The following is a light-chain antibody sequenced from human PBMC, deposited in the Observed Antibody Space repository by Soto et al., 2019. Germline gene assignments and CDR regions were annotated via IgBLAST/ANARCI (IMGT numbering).Light chain of an antibody. CDR3: QQYNGYSET. CDR2: QAS. V-gene: IGKV1-5*03. CDR1: QSISTW. Sequence: DIQMTQSPSTLSTSVGDRVTITCRASQSISTWLAWYQQRPGKAPRLLIYQASNLEIGVPSRFSGSGSGTEFTLTISSLQPDDVATYYCQQYNGYSETFGQGTKVEIK. J-gene: IGKJ1*01.